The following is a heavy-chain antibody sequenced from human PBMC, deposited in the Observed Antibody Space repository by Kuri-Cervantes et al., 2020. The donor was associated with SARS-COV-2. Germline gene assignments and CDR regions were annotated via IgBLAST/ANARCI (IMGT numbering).Heavy chain of an antibody. D-gene: IGHD2-21*01. CDR3: ARSTPFGRQVVISQGGAFDT. J-gene: IGHJ3*02. Sequence: ASVKVSCKASGYAFTGYYMHWVRQAPGQGLEWMGWINPNSGGTNYAQKFQGWVTMTRDTSISTVYMELSRLRSDDTAVYYWARSTPFGRQVVISQGGAFDTWGQGTMVTVSS. CDR1: GYAFTGYY. CDR2: INPNSGGT. V-gene: IGHV1-2*04.